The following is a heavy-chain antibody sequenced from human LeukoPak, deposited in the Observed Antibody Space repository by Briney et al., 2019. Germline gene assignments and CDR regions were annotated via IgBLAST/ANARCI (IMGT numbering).Heavy chain of an antibody. CDR1: GNYW. D-gene: IGHD2-8*01. Sequence: PGGSLRLSCAASGNYWMHWVRQAPGKGLEWVAVISYDGSNKYYADSVKGRFTISRDNSKNTLYLQMNSLRAEDTAVYYCARWIGDCTNGVCRKYYFDYWGQGTLVTVSS. V-gene: IGHV3-30-3*01. J-gene: IGHJ4*02. CDR3: ARWIGDCTNGVCRKYYFDY. CDR2: ISYDGSNK.